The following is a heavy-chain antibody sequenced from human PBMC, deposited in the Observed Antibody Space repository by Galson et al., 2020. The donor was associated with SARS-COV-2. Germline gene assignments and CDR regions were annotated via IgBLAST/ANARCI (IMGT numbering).Heavy chain of an antibody. CDR3: ATLGIVVVPAAESAFDY. CDR2: IYYSGST. CDR1: GGSISSSY. V-gene: IGHV4-59*08. D-gene: IGHD2-2*01. Sequence: ETLETLSLTCPVSGGSISSSYWSWIRQPPGKGLEWIGYIYYSGSTNYNPSLKSRVTISVDTSKNQFSLKLSSVTAADTAVYYCATLGIVVVPAAESAFDYWCHGTLVTVSS. J-gene: IGHJ4*01.